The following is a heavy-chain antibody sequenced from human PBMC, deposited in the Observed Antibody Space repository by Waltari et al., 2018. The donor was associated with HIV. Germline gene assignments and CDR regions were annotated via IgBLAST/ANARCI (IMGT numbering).Heavy chain of an antibody. J-gene: IGHJ4*02. CDR1: GFTFSNFA. CDR2: FWSDGVE. Sequence: QVQLVESGGGVVQPGTSLTLSCAVSGFTFSNFAIHWVRQSPGKGLEWLAVFWSDGVEIAYADSVKGRFTISKDRSQKTLYLHMTSLRAEDTALYYCARGYSSSRWIPLYHWGRGTLVTVSS. V-gene: IGHV3-33*01. CDR3: ARGYSSSRWIPLYH. D-gene: IGHD6-6*01.